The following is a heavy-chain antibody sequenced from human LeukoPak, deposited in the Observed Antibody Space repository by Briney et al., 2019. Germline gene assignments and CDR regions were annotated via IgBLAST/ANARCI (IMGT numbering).Heavy chain of an antibody. Sequence: SETLSLTCTVSGGSIGSGDYYWSWIRQPPGKGLEWIGYIYYSGSTYYNPSLKSRVTISVDTSKNQFSLKLSSVTAADTAVYYCARDNDYYDSSGYSVNWFDPWGQGTLVTVSS. J-gene: IGHJ5*02. CDR2: IYYSGST. V-gene: IGHV4-30-4*01. D-gene: IGHD3-22*01. CDR1: GGSIGSGDYY. CDR3: ARDNDYYDSSGYSVNWFDP.